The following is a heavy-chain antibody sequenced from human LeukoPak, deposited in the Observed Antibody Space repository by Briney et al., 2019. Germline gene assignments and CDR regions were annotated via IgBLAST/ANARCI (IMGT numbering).Heavy chain of an antibody. D-gene: IGHD1-14*01. CDR2: INHSGST. J-gene: IGHJ5*02. Sequence: PSETLSLTCAVYGGSFSGYYWSWIRQPPGKELEWIGEINHSGSTNYNPSLKSRVTISVDTSKNQFSLKLSSVTAADTAVYYCARGRRGWFDPWGQGTLVTVSS. CDR1: GGSFSGYY. V-gene: IGHV4-34*01. CDR3: ARGRRGWFDP.